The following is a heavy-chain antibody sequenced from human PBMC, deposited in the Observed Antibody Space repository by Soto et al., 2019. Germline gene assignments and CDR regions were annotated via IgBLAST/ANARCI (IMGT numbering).Heavy chain of an antibody. J-gene: IGHJ4*02. D-gene: IGHD3-9*01. CDR1: GGSISSSSYY. Sequence: QLQLQESGPGLVKPSETLSLTCTVSGGSISSSSYYWGWIRQPPGKGLEWIGSIYYSGSTYYNPSLKSRVTISVDTSKNQFSLKLSAVTAADTAVYYCARLLLGLPICYFDYWGQGTLVTVSS. CDR3: ARLLLGLPICYFDY. CDR2: IYYSGST. V-gene: IGHV4-39*01.